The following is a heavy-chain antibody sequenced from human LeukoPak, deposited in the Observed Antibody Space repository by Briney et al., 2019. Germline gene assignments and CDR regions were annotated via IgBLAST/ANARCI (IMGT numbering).Heavy chain of an antibody. CDR1: GFTFSSYS. J-gene: IGHJ3*02. Sequence: PGGSLRLSCAASGFTFSSYSMNWVRQAPGKGLEWVSSISSSSSYIYYADSVKGRFTISRDNAKNSLYLQMNSPRAEDTAVYYCARHWKEWELLEGAFDIWGQGTMVTVSS. CDR3: ARHWKEWELLEGAFDI. V-gene: IGHV3-21*01. CDR2: ISSSSSYI. D-gene: IGHD1-26*01.